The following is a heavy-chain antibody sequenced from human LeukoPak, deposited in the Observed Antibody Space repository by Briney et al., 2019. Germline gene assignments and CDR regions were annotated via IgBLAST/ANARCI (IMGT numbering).Heavy chain of an antibody. V-gene: IGHV3-30*04. CDR2: ISYDGSNK. CDR1: GFTFSSYE. CDR3: ASGGTYSGYFSY. Sequence: TGGSLRLSCAASGFTFSSYEMNWVRQAPGKGLEWVAVISYDGSNKYYADSVKGRFTISRDNSKNTLYLQMNSLRPEDTAVYYCASGGTYSGYFSYWGQGTLVIVSS. J-gene: IGHJ4*02. D-gene: IGHD1-26*01.